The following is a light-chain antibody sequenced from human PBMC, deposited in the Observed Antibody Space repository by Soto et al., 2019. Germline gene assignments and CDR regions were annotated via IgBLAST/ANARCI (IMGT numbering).Light chain of an antibody. V-gene: IGKV3-20*01. CDR3: RQYCSSPLYT. J-gene: IGKJ2*01. CDR2: GAS. CDR1: HSVSSSY. Sequence: EIVLTQSPGTLSLSPGERATLSCRASHSVSSSYLAWYQQKPGQAPSLLIYGASSRATGIPDRFSGSGSGTDFTLTISRLEAEDFALYYCRQYCSSPLYTFGQGTKLQIK.